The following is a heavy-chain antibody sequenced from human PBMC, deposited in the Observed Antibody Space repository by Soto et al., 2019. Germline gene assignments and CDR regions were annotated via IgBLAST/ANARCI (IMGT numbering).Heavy chain of an antibody. D-gene: IGHD3-3*01. V-gene: IGHV3-48*01. CDR1: GFTFSSYG. Sequence: GGSLRLSCAASGFTFSSYGMHWVRQAPGKGLEWVSYISSDGSTKYYADSVKGRFTISRDNSKNSLYLQMNSLRAEDTAVYYCASYLAIFGVVSYWGQGTLVTVSS. CDR2: ISSDGSTK. J-gene: IGHJ4*02. CDR3: ASYLAIFGVVSY.